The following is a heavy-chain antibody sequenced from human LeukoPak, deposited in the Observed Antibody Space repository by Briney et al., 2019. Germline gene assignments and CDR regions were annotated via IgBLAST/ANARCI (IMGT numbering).Heavy chain of an antibody. D-gene: IGHD3-10*01. CDR2: IYYSGST. Sequence: SETLSLTCTVSGGSISSYYWSWIRQPPGKGLEWIGYIYYSGSTNYNPSLKSRVTISVDTSKNQFSLKLSSVTAADTAVYYCASWGSGSYYNGYFDYWGQGTLVTVSS. CDR3: ASWGSGSYYNGYFDY. V-gene: IGHV4-59*08. CDR1: GGSISSYY. J-gene: IGHJ4*02.